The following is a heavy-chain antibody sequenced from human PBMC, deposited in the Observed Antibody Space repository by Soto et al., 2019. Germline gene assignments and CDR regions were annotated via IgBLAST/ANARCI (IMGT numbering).Heavy chain of an antibody. Sequence: ASVKVSCKASGYTFTNYAMHWVRQAPGQRLEWMGWINAGNGNTKYSQKFQGRVTNTRDTSASTAYMELSSLRSEDTAVYYCARVSGYYLPDYWGQGTLVTVSS. J-gene: IGHJ4*02. CDR3: ARVSGYYLPDY. CDR1: GYTFTNYA. V-gene: IGHV1-3*01. D-gene: IGHD3-22*01. CDR2: INAGNGNT.